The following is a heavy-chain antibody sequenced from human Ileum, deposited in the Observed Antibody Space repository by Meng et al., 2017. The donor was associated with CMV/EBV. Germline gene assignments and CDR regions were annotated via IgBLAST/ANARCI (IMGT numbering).Heavy chain of an antibody. Sequence: GESLKISCAASGFTLSSHWMHWVRQAPGKGLVWVSRINGDGSRTNYADSVKGRFTISRDNAKNTLYLQMNSLRDEDTAVYYCVRVRITAGMTDAFDIWGQGTMVTVSS. CDR3: VRVRITAGMTDAFDI. V-gene: IGHV3-74*01. J-gene: IGHJ3*02. CDR2: INGDGSRT. CDR1: GFTLSSHW. D-gene: IGHD6-25*01.